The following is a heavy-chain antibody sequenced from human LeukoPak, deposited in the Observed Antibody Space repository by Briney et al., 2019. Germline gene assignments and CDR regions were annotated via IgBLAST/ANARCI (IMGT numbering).Heavy chain of an antibody. D-gene: IGHD2-15*01. CDR1: GFPFSSYS. Sequence: GGSLRLSCAASGFPFSSYSMNWVRQAPGKGLEWVSSISSSTSYIYYADSVRGRFTISRDNAKNSLYLQMNSLRAEDTAVYYCARDGSGYCSGGSCYSAEYFQHWGQGTLVTVSS. CDR3: ARDGSGYCSGGSCYSAEYFQH. V-gene: IGHV3-21*01. CDR2: ISSSTSYI. J-gene: IGHJ1*01.